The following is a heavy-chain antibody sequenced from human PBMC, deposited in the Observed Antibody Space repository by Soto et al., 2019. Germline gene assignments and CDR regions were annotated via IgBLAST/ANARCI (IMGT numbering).Heavy chain of an antibody. CDR3: ARVRYCSSTSCYIQGLYYYYYGMDV. CDR2: IKQDGSEK. CDR1: GFTFSSYW. J-gene: IGHJ6*02. Sequence: GSLRLSCAASGFTFSSYWMSWVRQAPGKGLEWVANIKQDGSEKYYVDSVKGRFTISRDNAKNSLYLQMNSLRAEDTAVYYCARVRYCSSTSCYIQGLYYYYYGMDVWGQGTTVTVS. D-gene: IGHD2-2*01. V-gene: IGHV3-7*03.